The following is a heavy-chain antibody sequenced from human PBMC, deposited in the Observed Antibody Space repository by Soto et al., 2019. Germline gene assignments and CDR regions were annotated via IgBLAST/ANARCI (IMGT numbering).Heavy chain of an antibody. CDR2: INHSGST. D-gene: IGHD3-22*01. J-gene: IGHJ6*02. CDR3: ARYSAYASSGIDYYYSVMDF. CDR1: GGPVSGSD. V-gene: IGHV4-34*09. Sequence: SETLALTCAVYGGPVSGSDWSGIRQPPGKGLEWIGEINHSGSTYYNPSLKSRVTISVDTSKNRFSLKLSSVTAADTAVYYCARYSAYASSGIDYYYSVMDFWVQGTTVTVSS.